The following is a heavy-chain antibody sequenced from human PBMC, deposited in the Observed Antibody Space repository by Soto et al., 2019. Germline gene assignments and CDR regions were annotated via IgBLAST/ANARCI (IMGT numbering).Heavy chain of an antibody. V-gene: IGHV3-23*01. J-gene: IGHJ4*02. CDR3: AKGKGVGATPDGANC. D-gene: IGHD1-26*01. CDR1: GFTFSSYG. CDR2: IRSDGDTT. Sequence: EMQVLESGGGLVQPGGSLRLSYAASGFTFSSYGMNWVRQAPGKGLEWVSGIRSDGDTTYNADSVKGRFTVSRDTSKNTVDLQMNSLRAEDTAVYYCAKGKGVGATPDGANCWGQGTLVTVSS.